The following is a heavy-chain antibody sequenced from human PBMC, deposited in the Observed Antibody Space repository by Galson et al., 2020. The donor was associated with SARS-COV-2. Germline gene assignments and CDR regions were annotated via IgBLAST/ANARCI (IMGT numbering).Heavy chain of an antibody. D-gene: IGHD2-21*02. V-gene: IGHV3-33*01. CDR1: GFTFSNYG. CDR3: AREAYCGGDCYSVFDY. Sequence: GESLKISCAASGFTFSNYGIHWVRQAPGKGLEWVAGIWYDGSHKYYADSVKGRFTISRDNSKNTLYLQMNSLRAEDTAVYYCAREAYCGGDCYSVFDYWGQGTLVTVSS. CDR2: IWYDGSHK. J-gene: IGHJ4*02.